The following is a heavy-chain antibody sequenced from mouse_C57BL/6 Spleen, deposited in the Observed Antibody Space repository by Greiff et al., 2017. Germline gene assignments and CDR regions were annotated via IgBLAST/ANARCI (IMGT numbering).Heavy chain of an antibody. CDR3: ANDYDENWFAY. Sequence: QVQLQQPGAELVKPGASVKLSCKASGYTFTSYWMHWVKQRPGQGLEWIGMIHPNSGSTNYNEKFKSKATLTVDKSSSTAYMQRRSLTSEDSAVYYCANDYDENWFAYWGQGTLVTVSA. CDR2: IHPNSGST. CDR1: GYTFTSYW. D-gene: IGHD2-4*01. J-gene: IGHJ3*01. V-gene: IGHV1-64*01.